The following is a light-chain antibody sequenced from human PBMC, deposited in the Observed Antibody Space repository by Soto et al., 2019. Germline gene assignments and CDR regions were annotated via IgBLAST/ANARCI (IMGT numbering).Light chain of an antibody. V-gene: IGKV3-11*01. CDR2: DAS. Sequence: LSQSPAPLSFSPGERVTLSCRPSKSIRSYLAWYQQKPGQAPRLLIYDASNRATGIPARFSGSGSGTDFTLTISSRQPEEFAVYYYEQRSYSPAWTFGQGTKVDIK. CDR1: KSIRSY. J-gene: IGKJ1*01. CDR3: EQRSYSPAWT.